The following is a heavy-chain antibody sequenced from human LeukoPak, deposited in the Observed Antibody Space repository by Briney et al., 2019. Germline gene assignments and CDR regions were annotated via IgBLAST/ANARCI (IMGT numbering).Heavy chain of an antibody. V-gene: IGHV3-49*04. J-gene: IGHJ4*02. CDR3: TRDGPFGGNSYFDY. D-gene: IGHD3-16*01. CDR2: IRCKAYGVTT. CDR1: GFTFGGYA. Sequence: PGGSLRLSCTASGFTFGGYAMSWVRQAPGKGLEWVGFIRCKAYGVTTEVAASAKGRFTISRAEYKGIAYLQMNSLNTEDTAIYYCTRDGPFGGNSYFDYWGQGTLVTVSS.